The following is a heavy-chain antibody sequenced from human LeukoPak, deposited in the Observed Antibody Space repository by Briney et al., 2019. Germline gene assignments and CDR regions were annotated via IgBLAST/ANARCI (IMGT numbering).Heavy chain of an antibody. CDR1: GFTFSSYG. CDR3: GIVYCGGNCYSPPLPDY. D-gene: IGHD2-21*02. Sequence: GRSLRLSCAASGFTFSSYGMQWVRQAPGKGLDWVAGIWYDGSNKNYADSVKGRFTISRDNSKNTLFMQMDSLRADDTAVYYCGIVYCGGNCYSPPLPDYWGQGTLVTVSA. V-gene: IGHV3-33*01. CDR2: IWYDGSNK. J-gene: IGHJ4*02.